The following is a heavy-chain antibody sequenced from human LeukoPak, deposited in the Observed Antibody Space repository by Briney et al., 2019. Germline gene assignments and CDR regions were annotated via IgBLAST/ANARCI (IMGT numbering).Heavy chain of an antibody. J-gene: IGHJ4*02. CDR2: IRFDGTSK. CDR1: GFTFSDYG. V-gene: IGHV3-30*02. CDR3: ARDGYCSGGSCYKGRFDY. D-gene: IGHD2-15*01. Sequence: PGDSLRLSCAASGFTFSDYGMHWVRQAPGKGLEWVAFIRFDGTSKFYADSVKARFTISRDNSQNTVSLQMNSLRAEDTAVYYCARDGYCSGGSCYKGRFDYWGQGTLVTVSS.